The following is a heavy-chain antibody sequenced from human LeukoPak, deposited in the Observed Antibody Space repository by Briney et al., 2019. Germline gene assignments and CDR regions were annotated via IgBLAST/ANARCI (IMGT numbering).Heavy chain of an antibody. CDR1: GYTFTGYY. D-gene: IGHD3-9*01. Sequence: GASVKVSCKASGYTFTGYYMHWVRQAPGQGLEWMGGIIPLFGSADYAQKFQGRVTFTADESTSTAYMELSSLRPEDTAVYYCARDRWGILTGLALGYFDYWGQGTLVTVSS. J-gene: IGHJ4*02. CDR3: ARDRWGILTGLALGYFDY. V-gene: IGHV1-69*13. CDR2: IIPLFGSA.